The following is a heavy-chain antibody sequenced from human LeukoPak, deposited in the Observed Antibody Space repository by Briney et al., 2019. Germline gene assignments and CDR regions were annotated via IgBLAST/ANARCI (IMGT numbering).Heavy chain of an antibody. J-gene: IGHJ3*02. D-gene: IGHD3-16*01. Sequence: PGGSLRLSCAASGFTFSSYAMSWVRQAPGKGLEWVSAISGRGGSTYYADSVKGRFTISRDNSKNTLYLQMNSLRAEDTAVYYCAKADVRFGAFDIWGQGTMVTVSS. V-gene: IGHV3-23*01. CDR2: ISGRGGST. CDR1: GFTFSSYA. CDR3: AKADVRFGAFDI.